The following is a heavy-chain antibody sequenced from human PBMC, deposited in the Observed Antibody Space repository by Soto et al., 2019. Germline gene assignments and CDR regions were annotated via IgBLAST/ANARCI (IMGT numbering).Heavy chain of an antibody. V-gene: IGHV3-9*01. CDR2: ISWNSGSI. J-gene: IGHJ4*02. D-gene: IGHD6-13*01. Sequence: EVQLVESGGGLVQPGRSLRLSCAASGFTFDDYAMHWVRQAPGKGLEWVSGISWNSGSIGYADSVKGRFTISRDNAKNSLYLQMNRLRAEDTALYYCAKESIAAAGTLGGYYFDYWGQGTLVTVSS. CDR1: GFTFDDYA. CDR3: AKESIAAAGTLGGYYFDY.